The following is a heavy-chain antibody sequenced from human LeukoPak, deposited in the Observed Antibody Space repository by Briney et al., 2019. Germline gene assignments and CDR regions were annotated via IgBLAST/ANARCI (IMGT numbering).Heavy chain of an antibody. Sequence: SQTLSLTCTVSGGSFSSGGYYWSWIRQHPGKGLEWIVYIYYSGRTYYNPSLKSRVTISVDTSKNQFSLKLSFVTAADTAVYHCARVRDGDYGYIGFDPWGQGTLVTVSS. CDR3: ARVRDGDYGYIGFDP. V-gene: IGHV4-31*03. J-gene: IGHJ5*02. CDR1: GGSFSSGGYY. CDR2: IYYSGRT. D-gene: IGHD4-17*01.